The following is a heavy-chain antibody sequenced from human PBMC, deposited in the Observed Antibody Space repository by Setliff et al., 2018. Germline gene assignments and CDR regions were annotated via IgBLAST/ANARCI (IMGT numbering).Heavy chain of an antibody. V-gene: IGHV4-59*12. D-gene: IGHD2-2*01. Sequence: SLTCTVSGDSMTGNHWSWIRQSPGKGLEWIASTYYSGSTYYNPSLKSRVTISVDTSKNQFSLKLSSVTAADTAVYYCARGIGGYCSSMSCSNESWPWGQGTLVTVSS. CDR2: TYYSGST. J-gene: IGHJ5*02. CDR1: GDSMTGNH. CDR3: ARGIGGYCSSMSCSNESWP.